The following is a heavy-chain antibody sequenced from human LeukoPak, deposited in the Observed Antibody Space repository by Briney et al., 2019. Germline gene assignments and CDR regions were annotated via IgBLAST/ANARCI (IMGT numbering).Heavy chain of an antibody. J-gene: IGHJ3*02. CDR3: ARLTALAGHRGAFDI. D-gene: IGHD6-19*01. V-gene: IGHV4-39*01. Sequence: SETLSLTCNVSGGSIGGHTFYSDWIRQPPGKGPEWIATIYYNRNTFYNPSLKIRVAISIDMSNSQFSLHLSSVSAADTAVYYCARLTALAGHRGAFDIWGPGTMVTVSS. CDR1: GGSIGGHTFY. CDR2: IYYNRNT.